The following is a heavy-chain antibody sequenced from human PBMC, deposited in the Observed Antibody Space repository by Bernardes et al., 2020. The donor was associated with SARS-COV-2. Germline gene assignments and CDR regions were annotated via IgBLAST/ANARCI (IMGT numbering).Heavy chain of an antibody. V-gene: IGHV3-53*01. D-gene: IGHD2-2*01. CDR2: IYSGGST. J-gene: IGHJ6*02. CDR1: GFTVSSNY. CDR3: ARDKYQRMLFDVYYYGMDV. Sequence: GGSLRLSCAASGFTVSSNYMSWVRQAPGKGLEWVSVIYSGGSTYYADSVKGRFTISRDNSKNTLYLQMNSLRAEDTAVYYCARDKYQRMLFDVYYYGMDVWGLGTTVAVSS.